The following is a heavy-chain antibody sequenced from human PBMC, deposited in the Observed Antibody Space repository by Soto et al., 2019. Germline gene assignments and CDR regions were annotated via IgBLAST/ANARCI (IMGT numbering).Heavy chain of an antibody. CDR2: MNPNSGNT. V-gene: IGHV1-8*01. D-gene: IGHD2-15*01. Sequence: ASVKVSCKASGYTFTSYDINWVRQATGQGLEWMGWMNPNSGNTGYAQKFQGRVTMTRNTSISTAYMELSSLRSEDTAVYYFARGGGYCSGGSCSNWFDPWGQGTLVTVSS. J-gene: IGHJ5*02. CDR1: GYTFTSYD. CDR3: ARGGGYCSGGSCSNWFDP.